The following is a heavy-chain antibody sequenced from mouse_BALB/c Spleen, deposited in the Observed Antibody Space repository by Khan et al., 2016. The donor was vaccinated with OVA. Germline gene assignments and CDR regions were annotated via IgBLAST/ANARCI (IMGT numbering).Heavy chain of an antibody. CDR3: ARGSSNYRFAY. CDR1: GYIFTDFS. CDR2: ISTYYGDS. D-gene: IGHD2-5*01. J-gene: IGHJ3*01. Sequence: QVQLKQSGAELVRPGVSVKISCKGSGYIFTDFSMHWVKRSHAKSLEWIGVISTYYGDSIYNQNFKDKATLTVEKSSSTAYMELARLTSEDSAIFYCARGSSNYRFAYWGQGTLVTVSA. V-gene: IGHV1S137*01.